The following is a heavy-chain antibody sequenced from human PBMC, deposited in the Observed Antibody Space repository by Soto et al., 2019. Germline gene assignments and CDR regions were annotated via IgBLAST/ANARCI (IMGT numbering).Heavy chain of an antibody. V-gene: IGHV4-31*03. D-gene: IGHD2-21*02. CDR3: ARTSRSIVVVTAIPNYFDY. Sequence: SETLSLTCTVSRGSISGGDYYWTWIRQHPGKALEWIGYISYSGSTYYNPSLKSRVTISVDTSRNQFSLKLRSVTAADTAVYYCARTSRSIVVVTAIPNYFDYWGLGTLVTVSS. J-gene: IGHJ4*02. CDR2: ISYSGST. CDR1: RGSISGGDYY.